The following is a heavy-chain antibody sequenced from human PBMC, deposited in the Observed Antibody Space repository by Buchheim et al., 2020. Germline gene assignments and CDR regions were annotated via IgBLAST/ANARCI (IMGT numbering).Heavy chain of an antibody. J-gene: IGHJ6*03. Sequence: QVQLVESGGGLVKPGGSLRLSCAASGFTFSDYYMSWIRQAPGKGLEWVSYISSSGSTKYYADSVKGRFTISRDNAKNSLYLQMNSLRAEDTAVYYCARERVQYYDDSSGYSPVYYYYYMDVWGKGTT. CDR3: ARERVQYYDDSSGYSPVYYYYYMDV. CDR1: GFTFSDYY. V-gene: IGHV3-11*01. CDR2: ISSSGSTK. D-gene: IGHD3-22*01.